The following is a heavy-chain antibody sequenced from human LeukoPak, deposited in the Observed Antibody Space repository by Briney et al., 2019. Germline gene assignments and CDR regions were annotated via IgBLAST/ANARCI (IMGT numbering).Heavy chain of an antibody. CDR1: GGSISSYY. Sequence: SETLSLTCTVSGGSISSYYWSWIRQPPGRGLEWIGYIYYSGSTNYNPSLKSRVTISVDTSKNQFSLKLSSVTAADTAVYYCARGVSYYDSSGYYNEYFQHWGQGTLVTVSS. D-gene: IGHD3-22*01. CDR2: IYYSGST. J-gene: IGHJ1*01. CDR3: ARGVSYYDSSGYYNEYFQH. V-gene: IGHV4-59*08.